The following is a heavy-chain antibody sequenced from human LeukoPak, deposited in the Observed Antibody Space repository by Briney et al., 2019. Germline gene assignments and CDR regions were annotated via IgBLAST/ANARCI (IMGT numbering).Heavy chain of an antibody. CDR1: GGSISSGGYY. V-gene: IGHV4-30-2*01. J-gene: IGHJ4*02. Sequence: SQTLSLTCTVSGGSISSGGYYWSWIRQPRGKGLEWIGYIYHSGSTYYNPSLKSRVTISVDRSKNQFSLKLSSVTAADTAVYYGASSGGAYFDYWGQGTLVTVSS. D-gene: IGHD6-19*01. CDR2: IYHSGST. CDR3: ASSGGAYFDY.